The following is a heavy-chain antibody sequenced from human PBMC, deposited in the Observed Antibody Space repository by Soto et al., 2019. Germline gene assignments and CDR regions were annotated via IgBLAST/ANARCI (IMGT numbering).Heavy chain of an antibody. J-gene: IGHJ4*02. CDR2: TSAYNGNT. V-gene: IGHV1-18*01. D-gene: IGHD6-19*01. CDR1: GYTFTSYG. Sequence: QVQLVQSGAEVKKPGASVKVSCKASGYTFTSYGISWVRQAPGQGLEWMGWTSAYNGNTKYAQKLQGRVTMTTDTSTSRAYMEVRSLRSDDTAVYYCARDLAVGLVDYWGQGTLVTVSS. CDR3: ARDLAVGLVDY.